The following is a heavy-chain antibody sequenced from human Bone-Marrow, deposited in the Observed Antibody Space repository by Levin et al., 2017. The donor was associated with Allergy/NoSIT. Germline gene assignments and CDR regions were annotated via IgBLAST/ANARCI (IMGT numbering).Heavy chain of an antibody. CDR3: ARVRRLTYDPCDY. V-gene: IGHV1-3*01. D-gene: IGHD2-8*01. CDR2: INAANGNT. CDR1: GYTFTSYR. Sequence: ASVKVSCKASGYTFTSYRIHWVRQAPGQGLEWMGWINAANGNTKSAQKFQGRVTLSRDTSANTAYMELRSLKSEDTAMYYCARVRRLTYDPCDYWGQGTLVTVSS. J-gene: IGHJ4*02.